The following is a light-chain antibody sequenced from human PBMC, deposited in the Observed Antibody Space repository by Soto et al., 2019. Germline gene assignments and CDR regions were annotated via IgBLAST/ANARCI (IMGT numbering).Light chain of an antibody. J-gene: IGLJ1*01. CDR2: EVS. Sequence: QSVLTRPASVSGSPGQSITISCTGTSSDVGGYNYVSWYQQHPGKAPKLMIYEVSNRPSGVSNRFSGSKSGNTASLTISGLQAEDEADYYCCLYVGATTYVFGTGTKVTVL. CDR3: CLYVGATTYV. CDR1: SSDVGGYNY. V-gene: IGLV2-14*01.